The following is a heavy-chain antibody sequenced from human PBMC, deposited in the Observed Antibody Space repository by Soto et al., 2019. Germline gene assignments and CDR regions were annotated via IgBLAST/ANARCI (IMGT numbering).Heavy chain of an antibody. CDR2: INHSGST. D-gene: IGHD3-10*01. CDR3: ARGAVLLWFRVDV. V-gene: IGHV4-34*01. CDR1: GGSFSGYY. Sequence: QVQLQQWGAGLLKPSETLSLTCAVYGGSFSGYYWSWIRQPPGKGLEWIGEINHSGSTNYNPSLKSRVTISVDTSKNQLSLKLSSATAADTAVYYCARGAVLLWFRVDVWGQGTTVTVSS. J-gene: IGHJ6*02.